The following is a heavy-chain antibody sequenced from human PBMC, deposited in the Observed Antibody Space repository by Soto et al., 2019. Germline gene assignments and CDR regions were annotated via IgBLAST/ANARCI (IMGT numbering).Heavy chain of an antibody. V-gene: IGHV4-59*08. CDR1: CVSISSYY. J-gene: IGHJ4*02. D-gene: IGHD2-15*01. CDR2: NYYSGTT. CDR3: ARAAAAYCTSGTCSHYFDY. Sequence: LSLTFAVSCVSISSYYWSLIRQPPLKGLEWIGYNYYSGTTNYNPSLKSRVTISVDTSTNQFSLRLSSVTAADTAVYYCARAAAAYCTSGTCSHYFDYWGRGTLVTVSS.